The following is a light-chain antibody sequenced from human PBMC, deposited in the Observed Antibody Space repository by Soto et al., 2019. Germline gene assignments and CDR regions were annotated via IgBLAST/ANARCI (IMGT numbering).Light chain of an antibody. Sequence: EIVMTHYRATLSVSPGGRATLSCRASQSVSSNSAWYQQKPGQAPRLLIYDASSRPTDIPARFSGSGSGTDFALTISRVEPEDSAMYFCQQYGSSPGTFGQGTKVDIK. CDR1: QSVSSN. J-gene: IGKJ1*01. CDR2: DAS. CDR3: QQYGSSPGT. V-gene: IGKV3-20*01.